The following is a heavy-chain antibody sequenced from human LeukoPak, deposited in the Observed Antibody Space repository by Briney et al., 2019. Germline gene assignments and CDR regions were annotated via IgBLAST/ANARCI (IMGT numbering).Heavy chain of an antibody. V-gene: IGHV3-23*01. CDR2: ISGRGGST. Sequence: GGSLRLSCAAPGFTFSIYAMSWVRQAPGKGLEWVSAISGRGGSTYYADSVKGRFTISRDNSKNTLYLQMNSLRAEDTAVYYCAKDGGGYSYYYYYYMDVWGKGTTVTVSS. J-gene: IGHJ6*03. CDR3: AKDGGGYSYYYYYYMDV. D-gene: IGHD2-21*01. CDR1: GFTFSIYA.